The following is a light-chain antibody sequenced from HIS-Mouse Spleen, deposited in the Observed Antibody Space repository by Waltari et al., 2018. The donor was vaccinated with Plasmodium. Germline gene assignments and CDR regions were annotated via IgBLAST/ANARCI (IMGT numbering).Light chain of an antibody. J-gene: IGLJ2*01. V-gene: IGLV1-51*01. Sequence: QSVLTQPPSVSAAPGQKVTISCSGSSSNIGNNYVSWYQQLPGTAPKLLIYEKNKRPSGIPDRFSGSKSGTSATLGITGLQTGDEADYDCGTWDSSLSAGVVFGGGTKLTVL. CDR2: EKN. CDR3: GTWDSSLSAGVV. CDR1: SSNIGNNY.